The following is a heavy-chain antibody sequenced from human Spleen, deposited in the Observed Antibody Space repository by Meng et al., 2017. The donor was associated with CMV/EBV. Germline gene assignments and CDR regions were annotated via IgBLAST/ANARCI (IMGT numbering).Heavy chain of an antibody. Sequence: QITLKESGPTLVKPTQTLTLTCTFSGFSLSTSGVGVGWIRQPPGKALEWLALISWDDDSLSLPSLESSLSITQDTSKNQVVLTMTNMDPVDTAPSYCAHSPLAGSFASWRQGTLCTVSS. CDR2: ISWDDDS. J-gene: IGHJ4*02. CDR3: AHSPLAGSFAS. CDR1: GFSLSTSGVG. D-gene: IGHD3-9*01. V-gene: IGHV2-5*02.